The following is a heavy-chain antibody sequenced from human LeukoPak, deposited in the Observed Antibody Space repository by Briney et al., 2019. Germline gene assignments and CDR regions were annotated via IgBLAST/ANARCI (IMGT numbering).Heavy chain of an antibody. CDR3: AKGCDTRCYRFTH. D-gene: IGHD2-2*02. J-gene: IGHJ4*02. Sequence: GGSLRLSCAASGFIVSSNYMTWVRQAPGKGLEWVSRIDTDGSDTSYADSVKGRFTISRDNAKNTLYLQMNSLRAEDTAVYYCAKGCDTRCYRFTHWGQGTPVTVSS. CDR2: IDTDGSDT. CDR1: GFIVSSNY. V-gene: IGHV3-74*01.